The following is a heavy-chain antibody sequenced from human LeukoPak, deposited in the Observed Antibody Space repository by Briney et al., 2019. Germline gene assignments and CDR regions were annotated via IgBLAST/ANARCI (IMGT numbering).Heavy chain of an antibody. J-gene: IGHJ4*02. CDR2: INHSGNT. Sequence: SETLSLTCAVYGASFSGYYWTWIRQSPGKGLEWIGEINHSGNTDYNPSLKSRAVISVDTSKNQFSLKLSSVTAADTAAYYCAMGQGGPRLGYWGQGTLVTVSS. V-gene: IGHV4-34*01. CDR3: AMGQGGPRLGY. CDR1: GASFSGYY. D-gene: IGHD2-15*01.